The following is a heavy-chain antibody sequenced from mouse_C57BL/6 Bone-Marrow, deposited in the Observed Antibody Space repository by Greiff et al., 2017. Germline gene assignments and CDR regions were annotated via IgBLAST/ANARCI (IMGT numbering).Heavy chain of an antibody. Sequence: VKVVESGAELARPGASVKLSCKASGYPFTSYGISWVKQRTGQGLEWIGEIYPGSGNTYSNEKFKGKATLTADKSSSTAYMQLRSLTSEDSAVYVCASFGSWFAYWGQGTLVTVSA. CDR3: ASFGSWFAY. J-gene: IGHJ3*01. CDR1: GYPFTSYG. V-gene: IGHV1-81*01. CDR2: IYPGSGNT. D-gene: IGHD4-1*01.